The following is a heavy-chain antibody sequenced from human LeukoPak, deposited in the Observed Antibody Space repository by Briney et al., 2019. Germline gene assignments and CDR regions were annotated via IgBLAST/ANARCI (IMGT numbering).Heavy chain of an antibody. Sequence: PGRSLRLSCAASGFTFSSYGMHWVRQAPGKGLEWVAVIWYDGSKKLYADSVKGRFTVSRDNSKNTLYLRMNSLRPDDTAVYYCARGSPHDYGGNSDWFDPWGQGTLVAVSS. CDR3: ARGSPHDYGGNSDWFDP. J-gene: IGHJ5*02. CDR2: IWYDGSKK. CDR1: GFTFSSYG. D-gene: IGHD4-23*01. V-gene: IGHV3-33*01.